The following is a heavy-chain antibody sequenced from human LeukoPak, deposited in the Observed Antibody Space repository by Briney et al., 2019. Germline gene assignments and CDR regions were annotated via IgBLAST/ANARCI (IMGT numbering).Heavy chain of an antibody. D-gene: IGHD2-15*01. CDR2: INPNSGGT. CDR3: ARVVVAGGGWFDP. CDR1: GYTFTSYG. V-gene: IGHV1-2*02. Sequence: ASVKVSCKASGYTFTSYGISWVRQAPGQGLEWMGWINPNSGGTNYAQKFQGRVTMTRDTSISTAYMELSRLRSDDTAVYYCARVVVAGGGWFDPWGQGTLVTVSS. J-gene: IGHJ5*02.